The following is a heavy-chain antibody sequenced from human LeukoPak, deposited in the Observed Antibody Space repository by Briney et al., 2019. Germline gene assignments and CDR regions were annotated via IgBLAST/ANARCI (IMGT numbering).Heavy chain of an antibody. D-gene: IGHD6-19*01. J-gene: IGHJ4*02. Sequence: PSETLSLTCTVSGYSISSGYYWGWIRQPPGKGLEWIGSIYHSGSTYYNPSLKSRVTISVDTSKNQFSLKLSSVTAADTAVYYCARLNSSGWYPFDYWGQGTLVTVSS. CDR3: ARLNSSGWYPFDY. CDR1: GYSISSGYY. V-gene: IGHV4-38-2*02. CDR2: IYHSGST.